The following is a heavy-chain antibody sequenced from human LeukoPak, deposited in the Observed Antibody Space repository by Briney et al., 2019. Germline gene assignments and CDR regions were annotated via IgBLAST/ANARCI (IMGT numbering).Heavy chain of an antibody. CDR3: ARDVDTATNGAFDI. D-gene: IGHD5-18*01. V-gene: IGHV1-69*05. CDR2: IIPIFGTA. CDR1: GGTFSSYA. J-gene: IGHJ3*02. Sequence: SVKVSCKASGGTFSSYAISWVRLAPGQGLEWMGGIIPIFGTANYAQKFQGRVTITTDESTSTAYMELSSLRSEDTAVYYCARDVDTATNGAFDIWGQGTMVTVSS.